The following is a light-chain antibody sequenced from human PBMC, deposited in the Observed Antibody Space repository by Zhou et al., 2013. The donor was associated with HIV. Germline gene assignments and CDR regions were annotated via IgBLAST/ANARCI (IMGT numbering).Light chain of an antibody. CDR2: DAS. CDR3: QQSSNSPWT. CDR1: QDISNY. J-gene: IGKJ1*01. Sequence: DIQMTQSPSSLSASVGDRVTITCQASQDISNYLNWYQQKPGKAPKIVIYDASNLQKGVPSRFSGSGSGTDFTLTISSLQPEDIATYYCQQSSNSPWTFGQGTKVDVK. V-gene: IGKV1-33*01.